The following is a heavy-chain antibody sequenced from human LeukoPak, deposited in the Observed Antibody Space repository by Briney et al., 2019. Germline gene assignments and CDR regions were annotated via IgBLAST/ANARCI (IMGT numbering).Heavy chain of an antibody. CDR2: ISGYNGDT. Sequence: ASVKVSCKASGYTFTYYGISWVRQAPGHGLEWLGWISGYNGDTKYSQKVQGRVTMTTDTSTSTAYMELRSLTSDDTAVYYCARDFSNSSGFKIVDDYWGQGTLVSVSS. CDR3: ARDFSNSSGFKIVDDY. J-gene: IGHJ4*02. CDR1: GYTFTYYG. D-gene: IGHD3-22*01. V-gene: IGHV1-18*01.